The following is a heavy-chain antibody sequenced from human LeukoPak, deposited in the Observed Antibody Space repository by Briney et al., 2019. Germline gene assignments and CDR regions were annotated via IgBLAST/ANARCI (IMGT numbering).Heavy chain of an antibody. D-gene: IGHD6-13*01. CDR2: ISSSSSYI. CDR1: GFTFSSYS. CDR3: ARDRSSSWLVTYDY. J-gene: IGHJ4*02. V-gene: IGHV3-21*01. Sequence: PGGSLRLSCAASGFTFSSYSMNWVRQAPGKGLEWVSSISSSSSYIYYADSVKGRFTISRDNAKNPLYLQMNSLRAEDTAVYYCARDRSSSWLVTYDYWGQGTLVTVSS.